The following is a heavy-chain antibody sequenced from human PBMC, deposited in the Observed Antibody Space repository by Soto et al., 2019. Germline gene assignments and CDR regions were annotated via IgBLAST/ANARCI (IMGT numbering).Heavy chain of an antibody. D-gene: IGHD5-18*01. J-gene: IGHJ4*02. Sequence: QVQLVQSGAEVKKPGSSVKVSCKASGGTFSSYAISGVRQAPGQGLEWMGGIIPIFGTANYAQKVQGRGTITADESTSTAYMELSSLRSEDTAVYYCARVGRGYSTRSNDYWGQGTLVTVSS. CDR2: IIPIFGTA. CDR3: ARVGRGYSTRSNDY. CDR1: GGTFSSYA. V-gene: IGHV1-69*12.